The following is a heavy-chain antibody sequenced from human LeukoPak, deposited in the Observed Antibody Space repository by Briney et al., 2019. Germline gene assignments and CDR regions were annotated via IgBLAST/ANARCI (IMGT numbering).Heavy chain of an antibody. CDR2: VYQSGTT. CDR1: SGSISTFY. CDR3: ARHGGNLGYFDN. D-gene: IGHD4-23*01. V-gene: IGHV4-59*08. Sequence: SETLSLTCTVSSGSISTFYWSWIRQPPGKGLEWIGYVYQSGTTSYNPSLKRRVTISADTSKNQFSLRVTSVTAADTAVYYCARHGGNLGYFDNWGQGTLVTVSS. J-gene: IGHJ4*02.